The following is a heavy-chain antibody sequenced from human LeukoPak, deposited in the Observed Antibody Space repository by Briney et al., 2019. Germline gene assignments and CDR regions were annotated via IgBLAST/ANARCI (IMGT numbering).Heavy chain of an antibody. V-gene: IGHV4-34*01. D-gene: IGHD3-10*01. J-gene: IGHJ4*02. CDR1: GGSFSGYY. Sequence: PSETLSLTCAVYGGSFSGYYCWIRQPPGKGLEWIGEINHRGVTNYSPSLKSRVTISVDVSKNQFSLKLTSVAAADTAVYYCASGPGTSMVRGVSPKYWGQGTLVTVSS. CDR2: INHRGVT. CDR3: ASGPGTSMVRGVSPKY.